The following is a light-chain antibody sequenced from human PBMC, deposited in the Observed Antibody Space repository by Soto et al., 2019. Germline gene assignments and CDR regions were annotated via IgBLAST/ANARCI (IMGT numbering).Light chain of an antibody. J-gene: IGLJ1*01. CDR2: HVS. CDR3: SSYTSTSTYV. CDR1: SSDVGGYNY. Sequence: SALTQPASVSGSPGQSITISCTGTSSDVGGYNYVSWYQQYPGKAPKLMIYHVSNRPSGVSNRFSGSKSGNSASLTISGLQAEDEADYYCSSYTSTSTYVFGTGTKVTGL. V-gene: IGLV2-14*01.